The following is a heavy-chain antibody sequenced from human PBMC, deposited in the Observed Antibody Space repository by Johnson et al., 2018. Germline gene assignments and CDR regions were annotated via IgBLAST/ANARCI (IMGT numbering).Heavy chain of an antibody. CDR2: INAGNGNT. V-gene: IGHV1-3*01. D-gene: IGHD5-18*01. CDR3: ARDEDSYGSGHDALDI. Sequence: QVQLVQSGAEVKKPGASVKVSCKASGYTFTSYAMHWVRQAPGQRLEWMGWINAGNGNTKYSQKFQGRVTITRDTSASTAYMELSSLRSEDTAVSYCARDEDSYGSGHDALDIWGQGTMGTVSS. J-gene: IGHJ3*02. CDR1: GYTFTSYA.